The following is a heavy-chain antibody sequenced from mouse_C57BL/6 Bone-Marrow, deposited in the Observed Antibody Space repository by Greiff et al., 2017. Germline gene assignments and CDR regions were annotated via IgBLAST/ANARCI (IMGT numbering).Heavy chain of an antibody. Sequence: EVKLVESGGDLVKPGGSLKLSCAASGFTFSSYGMSWVRQTPDKRLEWVATISSGGSYTYSPDSVKGRFTISRDNAKNTLYLQMSSLKSEDTAMYYCARPLYYYGSSYFDYWGQGTTLTVSS. CDR2: ISSGGSYT. CDR1: GFTFSSYG. D-gene: IGHD1-1*01. J-gene: IGHJ2*01. V-gene: IGHV5-6*02. CDR3: ARPLYYYGSSYFDY.